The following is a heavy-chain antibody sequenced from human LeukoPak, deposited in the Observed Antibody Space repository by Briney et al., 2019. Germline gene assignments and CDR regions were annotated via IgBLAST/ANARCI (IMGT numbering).Heavy chain of an antibody. CDR1: GYTFTSYG. Sequence: ASVKVSCKASGYTFTSYGISWVRQAPGQGLEWMGWINPNSGGTNYAQKFQGRVTMTRDTSISTAYMELSRLRSDDTAVYYCARDPHLGEVRGVIRNWFDPWGQGTLVTVSS. CDR2: INPNSGGT. V-gene: IGHV1-2*02. CDR3: ARDPHLGEVRGVIRNWFDP. J-gene: IGHJ5*02. D-gene: IGHD3-10*01.